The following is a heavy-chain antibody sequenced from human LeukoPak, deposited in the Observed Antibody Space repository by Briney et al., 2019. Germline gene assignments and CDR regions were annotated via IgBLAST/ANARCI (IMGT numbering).Heavy chain of an antibody. Sequence: GGSLRLSCAASGFTFSGYWMHWVRQAPGKGLVWVSRINTDESSTTYADSVKGRFTISRDNAKNTLYLQMNSLRAEDTAVYYCARDWGNGMDVWGQGTTVTVSS. CDR3: ARDWGNGMDV. V-gene: IGHV3-74*01. CDR2: INTDESST. D-gene: IGHD3-16*01. J-gene: IGHJ6*02. CDR1: GFTFSGYW.